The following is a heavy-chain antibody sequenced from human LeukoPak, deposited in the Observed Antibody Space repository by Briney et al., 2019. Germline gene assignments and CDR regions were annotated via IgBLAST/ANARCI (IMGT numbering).Heavy chain of an antibody. J-gene: IGHJ2*01. D-gene: IGHD2-15*01. CDR1: GFTFSSYW. V-gene: IGHV3-7*01. CDR2: IKQDGSEK. CDR3: ARPFDTRWYFDL. Sequence: GGSLRLSCAASGFTFSSYWMTWVRQAPGKGLEWVANIKQDGSEKYYVDSVKGRFTISRDNTKNSLYLQMNSPRAEDTAVYYCARPFDTRWYFDLWGRGTLVTVSS.